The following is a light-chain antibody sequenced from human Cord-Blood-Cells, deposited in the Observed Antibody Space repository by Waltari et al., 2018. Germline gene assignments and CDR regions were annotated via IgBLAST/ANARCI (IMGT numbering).Light chain of an antibody. CDR1: QSISSY. CDR2: AAS. V-gene: IGKV1-39*01. Sequence: PSSLSASVGDRVTITCRASQSISSYLNWYQQKPGKAPKLLIYAASSLQSGVPSRFSGSGSGTDFTLTISSLQPEDFATYYCQQSYSTPRTFGQGTKVEIK. J-gene: IGKJ1*01. CDR3: QQSYSTPRT.